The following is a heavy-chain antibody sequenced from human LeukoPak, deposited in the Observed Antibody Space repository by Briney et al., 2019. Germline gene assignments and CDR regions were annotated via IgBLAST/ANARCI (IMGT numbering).Heavy chain of an antibody. CDR2: ISGSGGST. D-gene: IGHD3-22*01. Sequence: PGGSLRLSCAASGFTFSSYAMSWVRQAPGKGLEWVSVISGSGGSTYYADSVKGRFTISRDNSKNTLYLQMNSLRAEDTAVYYCAVLEGDYYDSSGYYNYWGQGTLVTVSS. V-gene: IGHV3-23*01. CDR1: GFTFSSYA. CDR3: AVLEGDYYDSSGYYNY. J-gene: IGHJ4*02.